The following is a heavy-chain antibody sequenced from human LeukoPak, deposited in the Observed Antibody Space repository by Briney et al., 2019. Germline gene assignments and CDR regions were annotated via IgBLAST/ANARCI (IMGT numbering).Heavy chain of an antibody. V-gene: IGHV3-33*01. CDR2: IWYDDTNK. D-gene: IGHD3-22*01. CDR3: AREGYYYDSSGYSWDAFDI. CDR1: GFTFSDYG. J-gene: IGHJ3*02. Sequence: GGSLRLSCTASGFTFSDYGMHWVRQPPGKGLEWVAIIWYDDTNKNYADSVKGRFTISRDNSKNTLSLQMNSLRAEDTAVYYCAREGYYYDSSGYSWDAFDIWGQGTMVTVSS.